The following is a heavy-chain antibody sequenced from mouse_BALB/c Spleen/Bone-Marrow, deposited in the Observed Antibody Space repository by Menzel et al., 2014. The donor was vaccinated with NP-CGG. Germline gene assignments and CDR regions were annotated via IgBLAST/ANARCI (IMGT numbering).Heavy chain of an antibody. CDR1: GYTFTSYY. Sequence: VMLVESGPELVKPGASVRISCKASGYTFTSYYIHWVKQRPGQGLEWIGWIYPGNVNTKYNEKFKGKATLTADKSSSTAYMQLSSLTSEDSAVYFCATYDYWGQGTTLIVSS. J-gene: IGHJ2*01. CDR3: ATYDY. CDR2: IYPGNVNT. V-gene: IGHV1S56*01.